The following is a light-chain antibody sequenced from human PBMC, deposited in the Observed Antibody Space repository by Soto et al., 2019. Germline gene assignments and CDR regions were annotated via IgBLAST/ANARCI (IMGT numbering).Light chain of an antibody. J-gene: IGKJ3*01. CDR3: QQYGRSPFT. Sequence: EIVMTQSPGTLSLSPGERATLSCRASQSVSSNYLAWFHQKPGQPPRLLIYGASSRATGIPDRFSGSGSGTDFTLTISRLEPEDFAVYYCQQYGRSPFTFGLGTKVDIK. V-gene: IGKV3-20*01. CDR1: QSVSSNY. CDR2: GAS.